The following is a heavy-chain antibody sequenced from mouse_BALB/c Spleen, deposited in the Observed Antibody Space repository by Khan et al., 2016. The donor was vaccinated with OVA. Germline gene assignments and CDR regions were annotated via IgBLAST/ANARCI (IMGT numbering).Heavy chain of an antibody. CDR1: GFSLTNFG. CDR2: IWSGGST. J-gene: IGHJ3*01. Sequence: QVQLKESGPGLVQPSQSLSITCTVSGFSLTNFGVHWVRQSPGKGLEWLGVIWSGGSTDYNAAFKSRLSISKDNSKSQVFFKMNSLQANDTATYYCARREYLMTWFAYWDQGTLVTVSA. CDR3: ARREYLMTWFAY. V-gene: IGHV2-2*02.